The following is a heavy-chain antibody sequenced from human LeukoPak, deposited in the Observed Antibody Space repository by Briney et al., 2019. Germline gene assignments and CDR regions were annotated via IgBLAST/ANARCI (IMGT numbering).Heavy chain of an antibody. Sequence: SVKVSCKASGYTFTSYDINWVRQAPGQGLEWMGWISAYNGNTNYAQKLQGRVTMTTDTSTSTAYMELRSLRSDDTAVYYCARDYRYDSGSYFDYWGQGTLVTVSS. CDR2: ISAYNGNT. CDR1: GYTFTSYD. D-gene: IGHD1-26*01. J-gene: IGHJ4*02. V-gene: IGHV1-18*01. CDR3: ARDYRYDSGSYFDY.